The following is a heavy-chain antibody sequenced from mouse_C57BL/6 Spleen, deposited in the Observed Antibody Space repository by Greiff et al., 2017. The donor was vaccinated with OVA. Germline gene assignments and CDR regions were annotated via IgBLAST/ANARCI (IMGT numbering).Heavy chain of an antibody. CDR1: GYTFTDYN. CDR2: INPNNGGT. V-gene: IGHV1-18*01. Sequence: EVQLQQSGPELVKPGASVKIPCKASGYTFTDYNMDWVKQSHGKSLEWIGDINPNNGGTIYNQKFKGKATLTVDKSSSTAYMELRSLTSEDTAVYYCARSGIYSNYEAWFAYWGQGTLVTVSA. CDR3: ARSGIYSNYEAWFAY. D-gene: IGHD2-5*01. J-gene: IGHJ3*01.